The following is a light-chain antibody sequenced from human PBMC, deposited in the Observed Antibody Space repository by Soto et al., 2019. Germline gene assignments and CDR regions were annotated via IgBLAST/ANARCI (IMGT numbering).Light chain of an antibody. CDR2: DVS. Sequence: QSALTQPASVSGSPGQSIIISCTGTSNDVGGYNYVSWYQQHPGKAPKLMIYDVSGRPSGDSNRFSGSKSGNTASLTISGLQAEDEADYYCSSYTRSTTPFVFGTGTKLTVL. CDR1: SNDVGGYNY. CDR3: SSYTRSTTPFV. J-gene: IGLJ1*01. V-gene: IGLV2-14*03.